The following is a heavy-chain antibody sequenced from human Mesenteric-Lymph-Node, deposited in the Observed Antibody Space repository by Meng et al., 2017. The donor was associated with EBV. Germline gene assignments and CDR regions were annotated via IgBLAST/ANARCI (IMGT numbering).Heavy chain of an antibody. Sequence: QLQLVNTVSGFKKPGASAKVSCKASGYIFASDAINWVRQTPGHGLEWMGWINTNTGKPMYAQGFTGRFVFSLDNPINTAYLQINSLQTDDTAVYYCARGSNWFDRWGQGTLVTVSS. CDR1: GYIFASDA. V-gene: IGHV7-4-1*02. CDR3: ARGSNWFDR. CDR2: INTNTGKP. J-gene: IGHJ5*02.